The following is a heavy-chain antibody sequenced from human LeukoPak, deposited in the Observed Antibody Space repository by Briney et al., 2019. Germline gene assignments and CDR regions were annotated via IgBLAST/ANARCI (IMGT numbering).Heavy chain of an antibody. CDR2: IKQDGSDK. CDR1: GFTFSSYW. Sequence: GGSLRLSCAASGFTFSSYWISWVRQAPGKGLVWVANIKQDGSDKYYVDSVKGRFTISRDNAKNSLYLQMNSLRAEDTAVYYCARGGSAFPPGYWGQGTLVTVSS. D-gene: IGHD6-6*01. V-gene: IGHV3-7*04. CDR3: ARGGSAFPPGY. J-gene: IGHJ4*02.